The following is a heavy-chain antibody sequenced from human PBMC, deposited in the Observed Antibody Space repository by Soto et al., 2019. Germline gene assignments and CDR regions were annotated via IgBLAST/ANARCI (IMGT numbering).Heavy chain of an antibody. J-gene: IGHJ3*01. CDR1: GASISSYY. V-gene: IGHV4-59*08. Sequence: SETLSLTCSVSGASISSYYYTWIRQPPGKGLEWIGYIYYSGSTNYTPSFESRVTISVDTSNTRFSLKLSSVTSADTAEYYCARRYSSAFDVWGGGPTANVAS. D-gene: IGHD6-13*01. CDR3: ARRYSSAFDV. CDR2: IYYSGST.